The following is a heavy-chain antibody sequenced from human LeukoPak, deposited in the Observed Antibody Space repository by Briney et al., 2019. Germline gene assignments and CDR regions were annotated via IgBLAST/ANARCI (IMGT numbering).Heavy chain of an antibody. V-gene: IGHV4-59*01. CDR1: GGSISSYY. CDR3: ARDPGYYGLDY. D-gene: IGHD3-10*01. CDR2: IYYSGST. J-gene: IGHJ4*02. Sequence: SETLSLTCTVSGGSISSYYWSWIRQPPGKGLEWIGYIYYSGSTNYNPSLKSRVTISVDTSKNQFSLKLSSVTAADTAVYYCARDPGYYGLDYWGQGTLVTVSS.